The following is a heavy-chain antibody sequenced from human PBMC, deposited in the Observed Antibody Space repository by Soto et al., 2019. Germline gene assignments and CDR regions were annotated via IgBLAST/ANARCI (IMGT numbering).Heavy chain of an antibody. D-gene: IGHD3-10*01. J-gene: IGHJ4*02. CDR2: ISAYNGNT. Sequence: ASVKVSCKASGYTFTSYGISWVRQAPGQGLEWMGWISAYNGNTNYAQKLQGRVTMTTDTSTSTAYMELRSLRSDDTAVYYCARDPFLGFGELFPHFDYWGQGTLVTVSA. CDR3: ARDPFLGFGELFPHFDY. CDR1: GYTFTSYG. V-gene: IGHV1-18*01.